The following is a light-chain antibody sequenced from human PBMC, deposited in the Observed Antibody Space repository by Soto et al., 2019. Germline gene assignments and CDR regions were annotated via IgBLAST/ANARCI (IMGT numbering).Light chain of an antibody. CDR3: QHYNSYPWT. Sequence: DLQMTQSPSTLSASVGDRVTITCRASQSISSWLAWYQQKPGKAPKLLIYKASSLESGVTSRFRDSGSGTEFTLTISSLQPDDFATYYCQHYNSYPWTFGQGTKVEIK. J-gene: IGKJ1*01. CDR1: QSISSW. CDR2: KAS. V-gene: IGKV1-5*03.